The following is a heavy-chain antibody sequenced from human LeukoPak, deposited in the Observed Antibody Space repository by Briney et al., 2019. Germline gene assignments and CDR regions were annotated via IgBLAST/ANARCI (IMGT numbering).Heavy chain of an antibody. CDR3: ASSYSSSPYFDY. J-gene: IGHJ4*02. D-gene: IGHD6-6*01. CDR2: IYHSGST. V-gene: IGHV4-30-2*01. Sequence: SETLSLTCTVSGGSISSGGYYWSWIRQPPGKGLEWIGYIYHSGSTYYNPSLKSRVTISVDRSKNQFSLKLSSVTAADTAVYCCASSYSSSPYFDYWGQGTLVTVSS. CDR1: GGSISSGGYY.